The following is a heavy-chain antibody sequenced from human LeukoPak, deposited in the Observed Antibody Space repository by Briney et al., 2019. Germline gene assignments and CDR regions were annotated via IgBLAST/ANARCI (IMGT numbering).Heavy chain of an antibody. CDR2: IIPIFGTA. D-gene: IGHD4-17*01. J-gene: IGHJ4*02. Sequence: GASVKVSFKASGGTFSSYAISWVRQAPGQGLEWMGGIIPIFGTANYAQKFQGRVTITADESTSTAYMELSSLRSEDTAVYYCARGLLINGDYPKWAFDYWGQGTLVTVSS. CDR1: GGTFSSYA. CDR3: ARGLLINGDYPKWAFDY. V-gene: IGHV1-69*13.